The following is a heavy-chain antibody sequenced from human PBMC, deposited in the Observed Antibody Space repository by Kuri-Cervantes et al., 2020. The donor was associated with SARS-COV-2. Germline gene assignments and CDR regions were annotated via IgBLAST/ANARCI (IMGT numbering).Heavy chain of an antibody. CDR2: ISGSGGST. CDR3: ARGGWIAATDYFDY. J-gene: IGHJ4*02. V-gene: IGHV3-23*01. Sequence: GGSLRLSCAASGFTFSSYAMSWVRQAPGKGLEWVSAISGSGGSTYYADSVKGRFTISRDNSKNSLYPQMNSLRAEDTAVYYCARGGWIAATDYFDYWGQGTLVTVSS. D-gene: IGHD6-13*01. CDR1: GFTFSSYA.